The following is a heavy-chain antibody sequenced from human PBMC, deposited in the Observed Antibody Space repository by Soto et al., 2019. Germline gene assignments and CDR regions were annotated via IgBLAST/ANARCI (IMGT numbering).Heavy chain of an antibody. D-gene: IGHD3-9*01. Sequence: QVQLQESGPGLVKPSQTLSLTCSVSGGSISSGGYYWSWIRQHPGKGLEWIGYIYYSGSTYYNPSLKSRVTISVDTSKNQFSLKLSSVTAADTAVYYCARTYYDILTGYYNRPRRWFGFDPWGQGTLVTVSS. J-gene: IGHJ5*02. V-gene: IGHV4-31*03. CDR2: IYYSGST. CDR1: GGSISSGGYY. CDR3: ARTYYDILTGYYNRPRRWFGFDP.